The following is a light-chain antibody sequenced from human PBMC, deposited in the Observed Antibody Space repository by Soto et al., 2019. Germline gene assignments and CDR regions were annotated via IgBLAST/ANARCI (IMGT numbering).Light chain of an antibody. CDR2: QDT. J-gene: IGLJ1*01. CDR1: KLGDKF. V-gene: IGLV3-1*01. CDR3: QAWDSSIFYV. Sequence: YELTQPPSVSVSPGQTASITCSGDKLGDKFASWYQQRPGQSPVLVIYQDTKRPSGIPERFSGSSSGNTATLTIRGTQAMDESDYYCQAWDSSIFYVFGTGTKLTVL.